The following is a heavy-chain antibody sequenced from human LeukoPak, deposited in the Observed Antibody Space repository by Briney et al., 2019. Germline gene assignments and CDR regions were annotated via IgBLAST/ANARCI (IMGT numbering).Heavy chain of an antibody. CDR3: ARIKSGGNYCRFDS. Sequence: PGGSLPQSLAASGLTFDDYGISWVRQVPGKGLEWVSGINWNGGSTGYADSVKGRFTISRDNAKNSLYLQMNSLRAEDTALYYCARIKSGGNYCRFDSWAQGALLTVSS. V-gene: IGHV3-20*03. D-gene: IGHD2-15*01. CDR2: INWNGGST. CDR1: GLTFDDYG. J-gene: IGHJ4*02.